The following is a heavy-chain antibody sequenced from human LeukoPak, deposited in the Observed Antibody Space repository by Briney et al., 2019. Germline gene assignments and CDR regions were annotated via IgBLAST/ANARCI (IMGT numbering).Heavy chain of an antibody. Sequence: SGTLSLTCAVYGGSFSGYYWSWIRQPPGKGLEWIGEINHSGSTNYNPSLKSRVTISVDTSKNQFSLKLSSVTAADTAVYYCARYGSRKRGSSWSRDFDYWGQGTLVTVSS. J-gene: IGHJ4*02. CDR1: GGSFSGYY. V-gene: IGHV4-34*01. CDR2: INHSGST. CDR3: ARYGSRKRGSSWSRDFDY. D-gene: IGHD6-13*01.